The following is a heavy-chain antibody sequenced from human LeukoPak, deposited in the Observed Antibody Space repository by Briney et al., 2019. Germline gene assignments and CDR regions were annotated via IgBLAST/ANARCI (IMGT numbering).Heavy chain of an antibody. CDR2: IRNKANRYTT. CDR1: GFTFSDHH. CDR3: ARSPLGIAPFDY. Sequence: GGSLRLSCAASGFTFSDHHMDWVRQAPGEGLEWVARIRNKANRYTTEYAASVKGRFTISRDDSENSLYLQMDSLKTEDTAVYYCARSPLGIAPFDYWGQGTLVTVSS. D-gene: IGHD7-27*01. J-gene: IGHJ4*02. V-gene: IGHV3-72*01.